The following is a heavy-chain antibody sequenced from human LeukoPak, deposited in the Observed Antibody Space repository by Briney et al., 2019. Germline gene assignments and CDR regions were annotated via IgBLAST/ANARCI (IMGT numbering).Heavy chain of an antibody. CDR1: GYTFTGYY. CDR2: INPNSGGT. J-gene: IGHJ4*02. D-gene: IGHD6-13*01. Sequence: ASVKVSCKASGYTFTGYYMHWVRQAPGQGLEWMGWINPNSGGTNYAQKFQGRVTMTRDTSISTAYMELSRLRSDDTAVYYCARALPSIAAAGIAPDYWGQGTLVTASS. V-gene: IGHV1-2*02. CDR3: ARALPSIAAAGIAPDY.